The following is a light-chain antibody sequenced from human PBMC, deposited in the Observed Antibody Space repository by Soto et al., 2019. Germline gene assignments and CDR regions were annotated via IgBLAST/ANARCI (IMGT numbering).Light chain of an antibody. CDR1: QSLLHSNGYNY. CDR3: MQALQTPRT. V-gene: IGKV2-28*01. CDR2: LGS. Sequence: DXVMTQSPLSLPVTPGEPASISCRSSQSLLHSNGYNYLDWYLQKPGQSPQLLIYLGSNRASGVPDRFSGSGSGTDFTLKISRVEAEDVGVYYCMQALQTPRTFGQGTKVEIK. J-gene: IGKJ1*01.